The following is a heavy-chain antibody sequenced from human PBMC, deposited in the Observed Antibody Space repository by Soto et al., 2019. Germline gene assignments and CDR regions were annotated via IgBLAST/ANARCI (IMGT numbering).Heavy chain of an antibody. CDR2: ISYDGGKI. D-gene: IGHD3-3*01. J-gene: IGHJ4*01. CDR1: GFKFSSYA. Sequence: GGSLRLSCAASGFKFSSYAMHWVRQDPGKRLEWVAVISYDGGKIYYADSVKGRFTISRDNSKNTVYLQMNSLRAEDTAVYYCAKDQADFWRGYVTNAKDNWGVGTLVTVSS. CDR3: AKDQADFWRGYVTNAKDN. V-gene: IGHV3-30*18.